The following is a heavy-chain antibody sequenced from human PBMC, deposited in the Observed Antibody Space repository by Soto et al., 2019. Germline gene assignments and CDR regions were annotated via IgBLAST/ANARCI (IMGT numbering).Heavy chain of an antibody. CDR1: GYTFISFD. D-gene: IGHD6-25*01. CDR2: MNPNTGNT. J-gene: IGHJ4*02. Sequence: ASVKVSCTASGYTFISFDINWVRQATGQGLEWMGWMNPNTGNTGYEQKFQGRVTMTRNTSMGTAYMELSSLTSEDTAVYYCARRKERSGPYYLDSWGQGTLVTV. CDR3: ARRKERSGPYYLDS. V-gene: IGHV1-8*01.